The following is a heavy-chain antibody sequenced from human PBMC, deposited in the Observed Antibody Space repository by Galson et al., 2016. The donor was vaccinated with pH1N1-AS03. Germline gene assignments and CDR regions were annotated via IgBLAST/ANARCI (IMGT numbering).Heavy chain of an antibody. J-gene: IGHJ6*02. Sequence: SVKVSCKASGYTLTTYSIHWVRQAPGQGREWMGIINPSDGNTNYAQRFQGRVTMTRDTSTSTVYMELSSLRSDDTAVYYCARVSAGLTGYYYAMDVWGQGTTVTVSS. CDR1: GYTLTTYS. D-gene: IGHD4/OR15-4a*01. CDR2: INPSDGNT. CDR3: ARVSAGLTGYYYAMDV. V-gene: IGHV1-46*01.